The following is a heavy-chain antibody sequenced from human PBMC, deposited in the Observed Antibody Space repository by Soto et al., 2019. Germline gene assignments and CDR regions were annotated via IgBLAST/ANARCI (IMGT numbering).Heavy chain of an antibody. V-gene: IGHV3-48*03. J-gene: IGHJ4*02. D-gene: IGHD6-6*01. CDR3: ASDSRGGAARRPTFYY. CDR1: GFTFSSFE. Sequence: EVQLAESGGGLAQPGGSLRLSCVGSGFTFSSFEMNWVRQTPGKGLEWLSYIGRSGETIYYADSVEGRFTISRDNAKSSLFLQMNGLRDEDTGIYYCASDSRGGAARRPTFYYWGRGTLVTVSS. CDR2: IGRSGETI.